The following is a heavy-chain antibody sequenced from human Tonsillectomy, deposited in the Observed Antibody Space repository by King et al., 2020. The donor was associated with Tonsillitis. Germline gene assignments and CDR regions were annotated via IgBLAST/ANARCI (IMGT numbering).Heavy chain of an antibody. CDR3: AKDTGGTSWTGFDY. CDR2: ISWNSGSI. D-gene: IGHD2-2*01. J-gene: IGHJ4*02. V-gene: IGHV3-9*01. Sequence: VQLVESGGGLVQPGRSLRLSCAASGFTFDDYAMHWVRQAPGKGLEWVSGISWNSGSIGYADSVKGRFTISRDNAKNSLYLQMNSLRAEDTALYYCAKDTGGTSWTGFDYWGQGTLVTVSS. CDR1: GFTFDDYA.